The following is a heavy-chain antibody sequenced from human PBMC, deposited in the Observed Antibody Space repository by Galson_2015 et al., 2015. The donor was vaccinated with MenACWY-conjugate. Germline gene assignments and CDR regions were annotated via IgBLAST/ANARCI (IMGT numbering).Heavy chain of an antibody. J-gene: IGHJ5*02. V-gene: IGHV3-21*01. CDR3: VREDPTWKFDL. CDR2: ISSYSTYI. Sequence: SLRLSCAASGFTFSSYNMHWVRQAPGKGLQWVSSISSYSTYIYYEDSLKGRFTISRDNANNSLYLELNTLRAEDTAVYFCVREDPTWKFDLWGQGTLVTVSS. D-gene: IGHD1-1*01. CDR1: GFTFSSYN.